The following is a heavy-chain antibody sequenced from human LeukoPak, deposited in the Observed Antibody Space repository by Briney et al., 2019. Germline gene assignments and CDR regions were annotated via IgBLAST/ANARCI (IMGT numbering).Heavy chain of an antibody. J-gene: IGHJ5*02. CDR1: GGSISPYY. D-gene: IGHD6-19*01. CDR3: ARGRPQWPFVP. Sequence: ETLSLTCTVSGGSISPYYWSWVRRAPGKGLEWVSAISGSGGSTYYADSVKGRFTISRDNSKNTLYLQMNSLRAEDTAVYYCARGRPQWPFVPWGQGTLVTVSS. V-gene: IGHV3-23*01. CDR2: ISGSGGST.